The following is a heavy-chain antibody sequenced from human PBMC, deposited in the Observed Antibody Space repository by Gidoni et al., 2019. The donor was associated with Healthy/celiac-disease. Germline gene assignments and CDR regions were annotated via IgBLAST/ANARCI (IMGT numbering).Heavy chain of an antibody. Sequence: EVQLLESGGGLVQPGGSLRLSFAASGFTFRSSALSWVRQAPGKGLEWVSAISGSGGSTYYADSVKGRFTISRDNSKNTLYLQMNSLRAEDTAVYYCANSRANPHYGEEPNYFDYWGQGTLVTVSS. D-gene: IGHD4-17*01. CDR2: ISGSGGST. J-gene: IGHJ4*02. CDR1: GFTFRSSA. V-gene: IGHV3-23*01. CDR3: ANSRANPHYGEEPNYFDY.